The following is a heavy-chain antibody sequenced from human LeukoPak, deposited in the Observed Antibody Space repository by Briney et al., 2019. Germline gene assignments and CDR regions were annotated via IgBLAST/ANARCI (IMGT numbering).Heavy chain of an antibody. CDR3: ARYGYSYGQDDFDY. J-gene: IGHJ4*02. CDR2: IRYDGSNK. V-gene: IGHV3-30*02. CDR1: GFTFSSYG. Sequence: TGGSLRLSCAASGFTFSSYGMHWVRQAPGKGLEWVAFIRYDGSNKYYADSVRGRFTISRDNSKNTLYLQMNSLRAEDTAVYYCARYGYSYGQDDFDYWGQGTLVTVSS. D-gene: IGHD5-18*01.